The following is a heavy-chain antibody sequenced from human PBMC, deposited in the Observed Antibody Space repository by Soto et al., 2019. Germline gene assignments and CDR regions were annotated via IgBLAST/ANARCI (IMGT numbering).Heavy chain of an antibody. D-gene: IGHD2-2*01. V-gene: IGHV3-23*01. J-gene: IGHJ4*02. CDR3: ARVAPYCSTTTCYIDS. CDR1: GFTFSSYP. CDR2: IGGSGTGFNT. Sequence: EVQLLESGGGLVRPGGSLRLSCAASGFTFSSYPMKWVRQGPGKGLEWVSTIGGSGTGFNTDYADSVKGRFVISRDNSKNTVYLQMNSLRAEDTDLYYCARVAPYCSTTTCYIDSWGQGTLVTVSS.